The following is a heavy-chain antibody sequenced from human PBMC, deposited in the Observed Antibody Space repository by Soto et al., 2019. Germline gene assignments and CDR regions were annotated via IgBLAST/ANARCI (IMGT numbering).Heavy chain of an antibody. CDR1: GGSISSGGYC. J-gene: IGHJ3*02. V-gene: IGHV4-31*03. Sequence: ASETLSLTCTVSGGSISSGGYCWSWIRQHPGKGLEWIGYIYYSGSTYYNPSLKSRVTISVDTSKSQFSLKLSSVTAADTAVYYCARVDGPNAFDIWGQGTMVTVSS. CDR2: IYYSGST. CDR3: ARVDGPNAFDI.